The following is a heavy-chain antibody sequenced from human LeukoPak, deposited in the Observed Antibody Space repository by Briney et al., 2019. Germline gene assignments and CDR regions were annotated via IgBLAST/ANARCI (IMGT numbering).Heavy chain of an antibody. V-gene: IGHV3-30*02. Sequence: GGSLRLSCAASGFTFSKYGMHWVRQAPGEGLEWVTFIRYDGINKYYADSVKGRFTISRDNSKNTLYLQMNSLRAEDTAVYYCASKLGYGEMDVWGKGTTVTISS. J-gene: IGHJ6*04. CDR1: GFTFSKYG. CDR2: IRYDGINK. CDR3: ASKLGYGEMDV. D-gene: IGHD4-17*01.